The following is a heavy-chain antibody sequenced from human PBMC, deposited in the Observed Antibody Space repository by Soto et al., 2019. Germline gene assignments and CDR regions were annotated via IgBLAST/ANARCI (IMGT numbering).Heavy chain of an antibody. D-gene: IGHD2-2*02. V-gene: IGHV1-2*02. J-gene: IGHJ4*02. Sequence: ASVKVSCKASGYAFAGYYMHWVRQAPGQGLEWMGWINPNSGGTNYAQKFQGRVNMTRDTSISTAYMELSRLRSDDTAVYYCAREGYCSSTSCYIDKYWGQGTLVTVSS. CDR3: AREGYCSSTSCYIDKY. CDR2: INPNSGGT. CDR1: GYAFAGYY.